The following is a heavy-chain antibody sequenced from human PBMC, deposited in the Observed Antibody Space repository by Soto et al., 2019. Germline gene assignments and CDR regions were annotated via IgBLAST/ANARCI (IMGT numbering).Heavy chain of an antibody. D-gene: IGHD3-22*01. CDR1: GFSLSTSGVG. J-gene: IGHJ5*02. CDR2: IYWDDDK. CDR3: GYYYDSSGYWGGWFDP. Sequence: QITLKESGPTLEKPTQTLTLTCTFCGFSLSTSGVGVGWIRQPPGKALEWLALIYWDDDKRYSPSLKSRLTITKDTSKNQVVLTMTNMDPVDTATYYCGYYYDSSGYWGGWFDPWGQGTLVTVSS. V-gene: IGHV2-5*02.